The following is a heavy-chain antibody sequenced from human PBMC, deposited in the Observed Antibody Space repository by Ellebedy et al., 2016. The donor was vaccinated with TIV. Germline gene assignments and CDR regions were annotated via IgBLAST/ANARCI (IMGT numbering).Heavy chain of an antibody. Sequence: GESLKISXAGSGFIFGSYTMKWVRQAPGKGLEWVASISSSSGIIDYAESLKGRFTISRDKPKNTLYLQMNSLRAEDTALYYCARLELLATPDAFDIWGQGTMVTVSS. CDR2: ISSSSGII. CDR3: ARLELLATPDAFDI. CDR1: GFIFGSYT. J-gene: IGHJ3*02. D-gene: IGHD3-10*01. V-gene: IGHV3-21*04.